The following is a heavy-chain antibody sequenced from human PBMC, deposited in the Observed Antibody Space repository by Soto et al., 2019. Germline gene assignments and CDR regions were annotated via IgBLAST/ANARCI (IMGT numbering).Heavy chain of an antibody. CDR2: ISSTTNYI. V-gene: IGHV3-21*01. Sequence: EVQLVESGGGLVKPGGSLRLSCAASGFTFTRYXMNWVRQAPGKXLEWVSSISSTTNYIYYADSMKGRFTVSRDNAKNSVYLDMNSLSAEDTAVYYCARESEDLTSNFDYWGQGTLVTVSS. J-gene: IGHJ4*02. CDR3: ARESEDLTSNFDY. CDR1: GFTFTRYX.